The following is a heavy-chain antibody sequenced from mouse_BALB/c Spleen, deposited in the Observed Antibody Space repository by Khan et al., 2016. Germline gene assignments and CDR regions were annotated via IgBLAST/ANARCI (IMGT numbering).Heavy chain of an antibody. V-gene: IGHV4-1*02. CDR2: INPDSSTI. CDR3: ARLYYYGSSDY. Sequence: EVKLLESGGGLVQPGGFLKLSCAASGFDFSRYWMSWVRQAPGKGLEWIGEINPDSSTINYTPSLKDKFIISRDNAKNTLYLQLSKVRSEDTALYCCARLYYYGSSDYWGQGTTLPVSS. CDR1: GFDFSRYW. J-gene: IGHJ2*01. D-gene: IGHD1-1*01.